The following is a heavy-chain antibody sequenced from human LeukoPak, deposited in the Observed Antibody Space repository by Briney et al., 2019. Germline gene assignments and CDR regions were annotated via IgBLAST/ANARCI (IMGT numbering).Heavy chain of an antibody. CDR3: AKDRRAHWGYFDY. V-gene: IGHV3-23*01. CDR1: GFTFTSYA. J-gene: IGHJ4*02. D-gene: IGHD7-27*01. Sequence: PGGSLRLSCAASGFTFTSYAVSWVRQAPGKGLEWVSAISGSGGSTYYAGSVKGRFTISRDNSKNTLYLQMNSLRAEDTAVYYCAKDRRAHWGYFDYWGQGTLVTVSS. CDR2: ISGSGGST.